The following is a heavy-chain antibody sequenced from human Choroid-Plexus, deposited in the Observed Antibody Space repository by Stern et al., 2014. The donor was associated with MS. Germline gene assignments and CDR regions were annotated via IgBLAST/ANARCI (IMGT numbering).Heavy chain of an antibody. V-gene: IGHV3-30*18. CDR3: AEDRQYLTYFFDH. CDR1: GFTLGSCA. D-gene: IGHD2/OR15-2a*01. CDR2: VSYDGSNK. Sequence: QVQLVQSGGGVVQPGRPLRLSCVASGFTLGSCAMHWVRQAPGKGLEWVAGVSYDGSNKYYADSVKGRFTISRDNSQNTLYMQMSSLRPEDTAVYYCAEDRQYLTYFFDHWGQGSLVTVSS. J-gene: IGHJ5*02.